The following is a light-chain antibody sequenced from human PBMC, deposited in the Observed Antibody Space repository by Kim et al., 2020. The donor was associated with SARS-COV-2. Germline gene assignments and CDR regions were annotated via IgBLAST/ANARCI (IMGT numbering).Light chain of an antibody. CDR1: SSNFGAGYD. V-gene: IGLV1-40*01. Sequence: QSVLTQPPSVSGAPGQRVTISCTGSSSNFGAGYDVHWYQQLPGTAPKLLIFVNTNRPSGVPDRFSGSKSGTSASLAITGLQAEDEADYYCQSYDSSLSGYVFGTGTKVTVL. CDR3: QSYDSSLSGYV. J-gene: IGLJ1*01. CDR2: VNT.